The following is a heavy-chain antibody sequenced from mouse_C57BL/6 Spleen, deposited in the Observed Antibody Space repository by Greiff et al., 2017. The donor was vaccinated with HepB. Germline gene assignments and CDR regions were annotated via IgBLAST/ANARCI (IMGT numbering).Heavy chain of an antibody. CDR2: IDPETGGT. V-gene: IGHV1-15*01. J-gene: IGHJ2*01. CDR1: GYTFTDYE. Sequence: VQLQQSGAELVRPGASVTLSCKASGYTFTDYEMHWVKQTPVHGLEWIGAIDPETGGTAYNQKFKGKAILTADKSSSTAYMELRSLTSEDSAVYYCTRRGQYYFDYWGQGTTLTVSP. CDR3: TRRGQYYFDY.